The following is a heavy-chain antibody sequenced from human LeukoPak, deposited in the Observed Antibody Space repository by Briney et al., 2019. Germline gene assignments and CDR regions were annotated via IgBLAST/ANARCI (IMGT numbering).Heavy chain of an antibody. CDR3: ARHLFFDFDWLSYFDY. J-gene: IGHJ4*02. V-gene: IGHV4-38-2*02. CDR1: GYSISSGYY. D-gene: IGHD3-9*01. CDR2: IYYSGST. Sequence: PSETLSLTCTVSGYSISSGYYWGWIRQPPGKGLEWIGSIYYSGSTYYNPSLKSRVTISVDTSKNQFSLKLSSVTAADTAVYYCARHLFFDFDWLSYFDYWGQGTLVTVSS.